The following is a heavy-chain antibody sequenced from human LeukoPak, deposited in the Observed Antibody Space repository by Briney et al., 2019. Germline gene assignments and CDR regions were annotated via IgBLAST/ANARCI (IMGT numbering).Heavy chain of an antibody. CDR2: MYYSVGT. D-gene: IGHD2-21*02. V-gene: IGHV4-59*01. CDR3: ARSRPYCGGDCYPPLGWYFDL. Sequence: SETLSLTCSVSAGSISSYYWSWIRQPPGKGLEWIGYMYYSVGTNYYPSLKSRVTISVDTSKNQFSLKLSSVTAVATAVYYCARSRPYCGGDCYPPLGWYFDLWGRGTLVTVSS. CDR1: AGSISSYY. J-gene: IGHJ2*01.